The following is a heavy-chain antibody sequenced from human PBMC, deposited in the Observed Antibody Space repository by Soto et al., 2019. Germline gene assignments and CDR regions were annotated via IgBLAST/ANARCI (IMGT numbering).Heavy chain of an antibody. V-gene: IGHV1-2*02. J-gene: IGHJ6*02. CDR3: AKGLWTVGHCSGASCYDGMDV. CDR1: EYTFTGFR. Sequence: ASVKVSFKASEYTFTGFRLHWIRQAPGQGLEWMGWINPKNGDTKYAEKFLGRVTLTRDTSISTGYMELSRLKSNDTAVYYCAKGLWTVGHCSGASCYDGMDVWGQGTTVTVSS. D-gene: IGHD2-8*02. CDR2: INPKNGDT.